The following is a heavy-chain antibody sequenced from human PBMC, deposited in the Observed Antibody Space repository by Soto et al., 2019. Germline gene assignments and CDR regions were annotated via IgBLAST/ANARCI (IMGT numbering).Heavy chain of an antibody. CDR3: ARHEDEGGYCCNDSAYYGMYV. CDR2: ISAYNGNT. Sequence: ASVKVSCKASVYTFTSYGISWVRQAPGQGLEWMGWISAYNGNTNYAQKLQGRVTMTTDTSTSTAYMELRSLRSDDTAVYYCARHEDEGGYCCNDSAYYGMYVCAQGSTVTISS. CDR1: VYTFTSYG. V-gene: IGHV1-18*01. J-gene: IGHJ6*02. D-gene: IGHD2-15*01.